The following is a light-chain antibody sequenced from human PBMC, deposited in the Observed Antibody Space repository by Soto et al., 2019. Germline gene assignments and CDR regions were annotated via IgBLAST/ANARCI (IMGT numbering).Light chain of an antibody. J-gene: IGKJ1*01. CDR2: QVS. CDR3: MQSTRWRRT. Sequence: DVVMTQSPLSLPVTLGQPASISCRSSQSLVYSDGNTYLNWFQQTPAQSPRRLIYQVSNRASVVPDNFSGSGSGTDFTLKISSAEAEDVGVYYCMQSTRWRRTFGQGTKVDIK. V-gene: IGKV2-30*01. CDR1: QSLVYSDGNTY.